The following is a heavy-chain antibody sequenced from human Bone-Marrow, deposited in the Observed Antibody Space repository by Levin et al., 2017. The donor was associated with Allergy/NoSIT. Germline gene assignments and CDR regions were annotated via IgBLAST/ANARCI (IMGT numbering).Heavy chain of an antibody. CDR2: ISHDGSSK. CDR3: ARDDYGDYGERYFFDY. CDR1: GFTFRSYA. J-gene: IGHJ4*02. V-gene: IGHV3-30-3*01. D-gene: IGHD4-17*01. Sequence: GGSLRLSCAASGFTFRSYAMHWVRQAPGKGLEWVAAISHDGSSKYYTDSVKARFTISRDNSKDTLYLQMNSLKTEDTAVYFCARDDYGDYGERYFFDYWGQGTLVTVSS.